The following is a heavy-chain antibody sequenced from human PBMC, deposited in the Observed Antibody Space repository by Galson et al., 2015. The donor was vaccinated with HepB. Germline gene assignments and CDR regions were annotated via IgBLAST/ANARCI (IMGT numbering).Heavy chain of an antibody. D-gene: IGHD6-19*01. Sequence: SLRLSCAASGFTFSSYSMNWVRQAPGKGLEWVSYISSSSSTIYYADSVKGRFTISRDNAKNSLYLQMNSLRAEDTAVYYCARDLSGVAGPNYYFDYWGQGTLVTVSS. CDR2: ISSSSSTI. J-gene: IGHJ4*02. V-gene: IGHV3-48*01. CDR1: GFTFSSYS. CDR3: ARDLSGVAGPNYYFDY.